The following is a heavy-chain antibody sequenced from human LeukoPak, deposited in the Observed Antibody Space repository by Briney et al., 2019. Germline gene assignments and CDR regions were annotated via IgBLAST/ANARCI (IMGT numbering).Heavy chain of an antibody. J-gene: IGHJ6*02. CDR2: ISYDGSNK. Sequence: GGSLRLSCAASGFTFSSYAMHWVRQAPGKGLEWVAVISYDGSNKYYADSVKGRFTISRDNSKNTLYLQMNSLRAEDTAVYYCARNNGMDVWGQGTTVIVFS. CDR1: GFTFSSYA. CDR3: ARNNGMDV. V-gene: IGHV3-30-3*01.